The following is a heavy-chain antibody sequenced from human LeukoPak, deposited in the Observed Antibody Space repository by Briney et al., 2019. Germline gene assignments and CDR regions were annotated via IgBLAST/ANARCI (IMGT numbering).Heavy chain of an antibody. CDR1: GGSVSSGSYY. V-gene: IGHV4-61*01. CDR2: IFYSGST. CDR3: ARHLDYYGSGTYEF. J-gene: IGHJ4*02. Sequence: ASETLSLTCTVSGGSVSSGSYYWSWIRQPPGKGLEWIAYIFYSGSTNYNPSLKSRVTISVDTSKNQFSLRLSSVTAADTAVYYCARHLDYYGSGTYEFWGQGTLVTVSS. D-gene: IGHD3-10*01.